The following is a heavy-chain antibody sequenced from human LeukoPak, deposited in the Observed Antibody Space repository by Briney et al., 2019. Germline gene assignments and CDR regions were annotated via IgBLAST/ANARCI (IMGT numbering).Heavy chain of an antibody. CDR3: AKSRKNYDFWSGYYDY. V-gene: IGHV3-23*01. Sequence: GGSLRLSCAASGFTFSSYGMSWVRQAPGKGLEWVSAISGSGGSTYYADSVKGRFTISRDNSKNTLYLQMNSLRAEDTAVYYCAKSRKNYDFWSGYYDYWGQGTLVTVSS. D-gene: IGHD3-3*01. CDR1: GFTFSSYG. CDR2: ISGSGGST. J-gene: IGHJ4*02.